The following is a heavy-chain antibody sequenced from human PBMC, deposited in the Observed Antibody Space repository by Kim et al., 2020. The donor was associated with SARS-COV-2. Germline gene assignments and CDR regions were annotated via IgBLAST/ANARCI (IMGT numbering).Heavy chain of an antibody. CDR3: ATPGPVVISAFDI. Sequence: YAQKFQGRVTMTEDTSTDTAYMELSSLRSEDTAVYYCATPGPVVISAFDIWGQGTMVTVSS. V-gene: IGHV1-24*01. J-gene: IGHJ3*02. D-gene: IGHD3-22*01.